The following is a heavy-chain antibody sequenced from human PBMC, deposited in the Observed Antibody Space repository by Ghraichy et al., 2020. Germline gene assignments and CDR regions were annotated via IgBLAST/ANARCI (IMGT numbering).Heavy chain of an antibody. Sequence: GGSLRLSCAASGFTFSSYWMSWVRQAPGKGLEWVANIKQDGSEKYYVDSVKGRFTISRDNAKNSLYLQMNSLRAEDTAVYYCARLGGEYSSGWYLGYYYYYGMDVWGQGTTVTVSS. CDR2: IKQDGSEK. CDR3: ARLGGEYSSGWYLGYYYYYGMDV. D-gene: IGHD6-19*01. J-gene: IGHJ6*02. V-gene: IGHV3-7*03. CDR1: GFTFSSYW.